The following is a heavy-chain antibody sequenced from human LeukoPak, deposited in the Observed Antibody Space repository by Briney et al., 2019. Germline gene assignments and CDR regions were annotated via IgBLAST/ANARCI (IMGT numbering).Heavy chain of an antibody. D-gene: IGHD3-22*01. CDR2: IYYSGST. CDR3: ARGPYYYDSSGYAGVLFDY. J-gene: IGHJ4*02. Sequence: PSKTLSLTCTVSGGSISSGSYYWSWIRQPPGKGLEWIGYIYYSGSTNYNPSLKSRVTISVDTSKNQFSLKLSSVTAADTAVYYCARGPYYYDSSGYAGVLFDYWGQGTLVTVSS. V-gene: IGHV4-61*01. CDR1: GGSISSGSYY.